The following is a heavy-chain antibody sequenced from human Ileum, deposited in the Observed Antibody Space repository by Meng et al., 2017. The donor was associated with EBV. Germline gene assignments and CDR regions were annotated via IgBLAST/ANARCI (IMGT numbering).Heavy chain of an antibody. CDR3: ARGRRNEPLFDY. J-gene: IGHJ4*02. Sequence: QVQLVQSGAEVKKXXXXXKXXCKTSGGSFSTHTCGWVRQAPGQGLEWMGGLIAVFDKTKAAPRFQDRVTFTADESTSTAYMELSSLTFDDTAVYFCARGRRNEPLFDYWGQGTLVTVSS. V-gene: IGHV1-69*12. D-gene: IGHD1-14*01. CDR2: LIAVFDKT. CDR1: GGSFSTHT.